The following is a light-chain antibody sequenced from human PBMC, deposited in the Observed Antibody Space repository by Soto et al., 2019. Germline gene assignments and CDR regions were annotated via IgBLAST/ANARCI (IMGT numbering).Light chain of an antibody. J-gene: IGKJ2*01. CDR1: QSVSSSY. CDR2: GTS. V-gene: IGKV3-20*01. CDR3: QQYGSSPPYT. Sequence: EIVLTQSPGTLSLSPGERATLSCRASQSVSSSYLAWYRQNPGQAPRLLMYGTSNRAGGIPDRFSGSGSGTDFTLTISRLEPEDFAVYYCQQYGSSPPYTFGHGTKLEIK.